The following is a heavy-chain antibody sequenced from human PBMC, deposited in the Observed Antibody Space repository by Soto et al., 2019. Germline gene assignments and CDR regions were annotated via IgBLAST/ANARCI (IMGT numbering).Heavy chain of an antibody. CDR1: GFTFSRDG. D-gene: IGHD2-8*01. CDR2: IWYDGSNK. CDR3: ARDGVTTLAY. J-gene: IGHJ4*02. Sequence: QVQLVESGGGVVQPGRSLRLFCAASGFTFSRDGMHWVRQAPGKGLEWVAVIWYDGSNKYYADSVKGRFTIYRDNSKNTLYLQMNSLRAEYTAVYYCARDGVTTLAYWGQGTLVTVS. V-gene: IGHV3-33*01.